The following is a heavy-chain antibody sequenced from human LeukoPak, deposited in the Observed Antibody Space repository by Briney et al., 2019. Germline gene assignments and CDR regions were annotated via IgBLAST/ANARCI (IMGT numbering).Heavy chain of an antibody. CDR2: IKSKTDGGTT. CDR3: TTVGSGHCFDY. D-gene: IGHD3-3*01. Sequence: GGSLRLSCATSGFTIGKSDMAWVRQAPGKGLEWVGRIKSKTDGGTTDYAAPVKGRFTISRDDSKNTLYLQMNSLKTEDTAVYYCTTVGSGHCFDYWGQGTLVTVSS. CDR1: GFTIGKSD. V-gene: IGHV3-15*01. J-gene: IGHJ4*02.